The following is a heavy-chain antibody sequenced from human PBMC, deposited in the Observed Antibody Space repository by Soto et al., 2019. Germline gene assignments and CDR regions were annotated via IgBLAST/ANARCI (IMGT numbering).Heavy chain of an antibody. J-gene: IGHJ6*03. CDR2: ISSNGVGT. Sequence: EVQLAESGGGLAQPGGSRKLSWAPPGFTLRGYAWDGVPQAPGKGLEYVSGISSNGVGTYYANSVQGRFTISRDNSKNTVYLQMGSLRPEDMAVYYCARRARPDFYYMDVWGKGTTVTVSS. CDR3: ARRARPDFYYMDV. V-gene: IGHV3-64*01. D-gene: IGHD6-6*01. CDR1: GFTLRGYA.